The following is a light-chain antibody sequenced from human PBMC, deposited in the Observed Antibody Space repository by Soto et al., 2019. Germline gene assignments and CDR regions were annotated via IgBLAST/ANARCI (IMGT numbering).Light chain of an antibody. J-gene: IGKJ1*01. Sequence: EIVLTQSPATLSLSPGERATLSCRASQSVYSYLAWYQQKPAQAPRLLIYGASSRATGIPDRFSGSGSGTDFTLTISRLEPEDFAVYYCQQYSSSRTFGQGTKVDIK. CDR1: QSVYSY. CDR2: GAS. V-gene: IGKV3-20*01. CDR3: QQYSSSRT.